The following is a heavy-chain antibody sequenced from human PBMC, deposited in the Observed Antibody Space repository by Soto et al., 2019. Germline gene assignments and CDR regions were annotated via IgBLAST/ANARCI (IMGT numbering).Heavy chain of an antibody. V-gene: IGHV4-4*02. CDR3: ARSSWSYVRTLDY. Sequence: QVQIQESGPGLVKPSGTLSLACSVSSVSVSGSYWCAWVRQPPGKGLEWIGEIDHSGHTNYNPSLKRRVTMSLDNSKNQFSLNLRSVTAADTAVYYCARSSWSYVRTLDYWGQGTQVSVSS. D-gene: IGHD1-26*01. CDR2: IDHSGHT. J-gene: IGHJ4*02. CDR1: SVSVSGSYW.